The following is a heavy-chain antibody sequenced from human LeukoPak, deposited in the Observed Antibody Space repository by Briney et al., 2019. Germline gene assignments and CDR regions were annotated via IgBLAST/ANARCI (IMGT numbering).Heavy chain of an antibody. CDR1: GGSTSSTGYY. J-gene: IGHJ4*02. CDR3: ARHRGYSYGYQDY. CDR2: IYRSGSA. D-gene: IGHD5-18*01. Sequence: SETLSLTCTVSGGSTSSTGYYWGWIRQPPGKGLEWIGSIYRSGSAYYKPSLTSRVTMSVDTSKNQFSLKLSSVTASDTAVYYCARHRGYSYGYQDYWGQGTLVTVSS. V-gene: IGHV4-39*01.